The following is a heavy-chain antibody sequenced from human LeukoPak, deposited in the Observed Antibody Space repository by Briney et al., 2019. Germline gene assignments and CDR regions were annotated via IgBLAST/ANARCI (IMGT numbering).Heavy chain of an antibody. Sequence: GESLEISCEGSGYSFSNYWIGWVRQLPGKGLEWMGIIYPGDSDTRYSPSFQGQVTISADKSISTAYLQWSSLKASDTAMYYCARLAGLYCGGDCYTDAFDIWGQGTMVTVPS. J-gene: IGHJ3*02. CDR2: IYPGDSDT. CDR3: ARLAGLYCGGDCYTDAFDI. V-gene: IGHV5-51*01. CDR1: GYSFSNYW. D-gene: IGHD2-21*02.